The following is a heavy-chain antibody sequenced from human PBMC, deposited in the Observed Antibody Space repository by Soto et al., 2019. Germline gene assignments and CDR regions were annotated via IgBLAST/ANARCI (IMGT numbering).Heavy chain of an antibody. CDR2: INPSGGST. D-gene: IGHD3-3*01. Sequence: GGSLRLSCAASGYTFTSYYMHWVRQAPGQGLEWMGIINPSGGSTSYAQKFQGRVTMTRDTSTSTVYMELSSLRSEDTAVYYCARPRFLEWLLSLDYWGQGTLVTVSS. CDR3: ARPRFLEWLLSLDY. J-gene: IGHJ4*02. CDR1: GYTFTSYY. V-gene: IGHV1-46*01.